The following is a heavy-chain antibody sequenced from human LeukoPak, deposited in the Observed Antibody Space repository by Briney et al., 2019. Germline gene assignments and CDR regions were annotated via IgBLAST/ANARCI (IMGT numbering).Heavy chain of an antibody. Sequence: GGSVKGSCKASGDTFTGCYMHWGGHAPGQGGEWMGWHNPNSGGTNYAQKFQGRVTMTRDTSISTAYMELSRLRSDDTAVYYCARDRRRQQLVILDPWGQGTLVTVSS. CDR3: ARDRRRQQLVILDP. V-gene: IGHV1-2*02. CDR1: GDTFTGCY. CDR2: HNPNSGGT. J-gene: IGHJ5*02. D-gene: IGHD6-13*01.